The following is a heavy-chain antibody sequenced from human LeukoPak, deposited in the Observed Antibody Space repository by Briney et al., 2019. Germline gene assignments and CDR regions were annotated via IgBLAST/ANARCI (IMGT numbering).Heavy chain of an antibody. CDR1: GGSISSGSYY. D-gene: IGHD4-23*01. V-gene: IGHV4-61*02. CDR2: IYTSGST. CDR3: ARGLVYGGSDY. Sequence: SETLSLTCTVSGGSISSGSYYWSWIRQPAGKGLEWIGRIYTSGSTNYNPSLKSRVTISVDTSKNQSSLKLSSVTAADTAVYYCARGLVYGGSDYWGQGTLVTVSS. J-gene: IGHJ4*02.